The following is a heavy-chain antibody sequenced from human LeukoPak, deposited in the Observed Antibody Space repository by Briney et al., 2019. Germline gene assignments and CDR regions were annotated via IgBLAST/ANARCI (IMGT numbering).Heavy chain of an antibody. CDR3: ARDRSRDGYKYYFDY. CDR2: IIPIFGIA. CDR1: GGTFSSYA. D-gene: IGHD5-24*01. J-gene: IGHJ4*02. Sequence: SAKVSCKASGGTFSSYAISWVRQAPGQGLEWMGRIIPIFGIANYAQKFQGRVTITADKSTSTAYMELSSLRSEDTAVYYCARDRSRDGYKYYFDYWGQGTLVTVSS. V-gene: IGHV1-69*04.